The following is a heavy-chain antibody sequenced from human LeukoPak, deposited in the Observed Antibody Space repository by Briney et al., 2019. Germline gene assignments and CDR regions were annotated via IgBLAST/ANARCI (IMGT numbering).Heavy chain of an antibody. CDR3: AKATYYYDSSGYWPLYYFDY. CDR2: ISGSGGST. CDR1: GFTFSSYA. Sequence: GGSLRLSCAASGFTFSSYAMSWVRQAPGKGLEWVSAISGSGGSTYYADSVKGRFTISRDNSKNTLYLQMNSLRAEDTAVYYCAKATYYYDSSGYWPLYYFDYWGQGTLVTVSS. V-gene: IGHV3-23*01. D-gene: IGHD3-22*01. J-gene: IGHJ4*02.